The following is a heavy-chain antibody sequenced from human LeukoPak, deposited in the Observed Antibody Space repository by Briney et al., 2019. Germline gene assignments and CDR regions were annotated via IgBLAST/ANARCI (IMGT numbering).Heavy chain of an antibody. CDR2: IRYDGSNK. J-gene: IGHJ4*02. CDR3: AKEGVVGFGELWVDY. Sequence: GGSLRLSCAASGFTFSSYGMHWVRQAPGKGLEWVAFIRYDGSNKYYADSVKGRFTISRGNSKNTLYLQMNSLRAEDTAVYYCAKEGVVGFGELWVDYWGQGTLVTVSS. CDR1: GFTFSSYG. V-gene: IGHV3-30*02. D-gene: IGHD3-10*01.